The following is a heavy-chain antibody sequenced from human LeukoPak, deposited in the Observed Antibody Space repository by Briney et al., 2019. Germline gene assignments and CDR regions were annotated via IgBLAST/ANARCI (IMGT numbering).Heavy chain of an antibody. Sequence: GGSLRLSCAASGFTFSAYAMSWVRQAPGKGLEWVSTITRGGSTTWYADSVKGRFTISRDNSKNTLYLQMNSLRAEDTAVYYCAKQSYSSCYTALNFWGQGTLVTVSS. CDR2: ITRGGSTT. CDR1: GFTFSAYA. D-gene: IGHD6-19*01. J-gene: IGHJ4*02. V-gene: IGHV3-23*01. CDR3: AKQSYSSCYTALNF.